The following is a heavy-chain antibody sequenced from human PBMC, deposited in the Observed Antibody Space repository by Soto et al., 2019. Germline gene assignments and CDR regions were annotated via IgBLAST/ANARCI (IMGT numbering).Heavy chain of an antibody. CDR1: GFTFTNYW. D-gene: IGHD6-19*01. CDR2: SYLGGSDT. J-gene: IGHJ4*02. V-gene: IGHV5-51*01. Sequence: EVQLVQSGAEVKQPGESLKISCKGSGFTFTNYWIGWVRQMPGKGLEWMGISYLGGSDTRYRPSLQGQVTISADKSLTTAYLHWSSLRASDTAIYYCSIALSGTYYFDYWGQGTLVTVSS. CDR3: SIALSGTYYFDY.